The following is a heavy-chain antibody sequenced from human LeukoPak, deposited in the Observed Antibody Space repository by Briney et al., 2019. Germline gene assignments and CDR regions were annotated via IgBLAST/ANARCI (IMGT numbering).Heavy chain of an antibody. CDR2: ISSSSVYI. V-gene: IGHV3-21*01. Sequence: GGSLRLSCAASGFTFSTYSMTWVRQSPGRGLEWVSSISSSSVYIYYADSVKGRFIISRDNAKTSLYLQMTSLRAEDTAVYYCATSYRILPAASLDYWGQGALVTVSS. CDR1: GFTFSTYS. D-gene: IGHD2-2*01. J-gene: IGHJ4*02. CDR3: ATSYRILPAASLDY.